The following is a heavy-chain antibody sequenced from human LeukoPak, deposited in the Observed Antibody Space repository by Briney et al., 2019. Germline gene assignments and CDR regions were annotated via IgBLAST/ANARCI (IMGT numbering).Heavy chain of an antibody. CDR1: GGSFSGYY. V-gene: IGHV4-34*01. J-gene: IGHJ5*02. D-gene: IGHD6-19*01. Sequence: AETLSLTCAVYGGSFSGYYWSWIRQPPGKGLEWIGEINHSGSTNYNPSLKSRVTISVDTSKNQFSLKLSSVTAADTAVYYCARDKASSGFDHWGQGTLVTVSS. CDR2: INHSGST. CDR3: ARDKASSGFDH.